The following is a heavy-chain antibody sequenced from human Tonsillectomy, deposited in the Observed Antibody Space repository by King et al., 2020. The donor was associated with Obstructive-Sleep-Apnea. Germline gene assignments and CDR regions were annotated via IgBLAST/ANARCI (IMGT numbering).Heavy chain of an antibody. CDR2: IRYDGSNK. Sequence: VQLVESGGGVVQPGGSLRLSCAASGFTFSSYGMHWVRQAPGKGLEWVAFIRYDGSNKYYADSVKGRFTISRDNSKNTLYLQMNSLRAEDTAVYYCAKDPARQQLFLDKENYFAYWGQGTLVTVSS. V-gene: IGHV3-30*02. CDR1: GFTFSSYG. J-gene: IGHJ4*02. D-gene: IGHD6-13*01. CDR3: AKDPARQQLFLDKENYFAY.